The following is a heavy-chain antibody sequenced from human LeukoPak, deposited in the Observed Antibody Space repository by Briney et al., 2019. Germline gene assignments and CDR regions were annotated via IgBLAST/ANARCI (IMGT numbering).Heavy chain of an antibody. J-gene: IGHJ4*02. CDR2: IYYSGST. D-gene: IGHD1-26*01. CDR3: VTQGAPGAGGSYPFDY. V-gene: IGHV4-31*03. CDR1: SGSISSGGYY. Sequence: SETLSLTCTVSSGSISSGGYYWSWIRQHPGKGLEWIGYIYYSGSTYYNPSLKSRVTISVDTSKNQFSLKLSSMTAADTAVYYCVTQGAPGAGGSYPFDYWGQGTLVTVSS.